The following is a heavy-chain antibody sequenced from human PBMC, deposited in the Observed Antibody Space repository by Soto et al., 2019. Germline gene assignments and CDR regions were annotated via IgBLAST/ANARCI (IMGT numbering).Heavy chain of an antibody. J-gene: IGHJ4*02. CDR2: IKQDGSEI. D-gene: IGHD3-3*01. V-gene: IGHV3-7*03. CDR1: GFTFSSHW. Sequence: TGGSLRLSCAASGFTFSSHWMTWVRQAPGKGLEWVANIKQDGSEIHYVDSVKGRFTISRDNAKNSLYLQMNSLRADDTAVYYCARDADWSDDYWGQGTLVTVSS. CDR3: ARDADWSDDY.